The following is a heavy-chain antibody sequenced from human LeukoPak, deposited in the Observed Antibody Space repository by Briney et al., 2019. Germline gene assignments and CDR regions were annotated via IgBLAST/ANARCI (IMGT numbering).Heavy chain of an antibody. V-gene: IGHV3-23*01. Sequence: PGGSLRLSCAASGFMFSNYAMSWVRQAPGTGLEWVSATSGSGGSTYYTDSVKGQFTISRDNSKNTLYLQMNSLRAEDTAVYYCAKGTARIPSYFDYWGQGTLVTVSS. CDR2: TSGSGGST. D-gene: IGHD5-18*01. J-gene: IGHJ4*02. CDR3: AKGTARIPSYFDY. CDR1: GFMFSNYA.